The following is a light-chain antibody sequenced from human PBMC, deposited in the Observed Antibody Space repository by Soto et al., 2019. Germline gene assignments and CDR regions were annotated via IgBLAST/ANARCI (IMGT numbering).Light chain of an antibody. CDR2: EVS. CDR1: SSDVGAYNY. V-gene: IGLV2-14*01. CDR3: SSTTSSNNLV. Sequence: QSALTQPASVSGSPGQSITISCTGTSSDVGAYNYVSWYQQHPGKAPKLMIFEVSDRPSGVSHRFSGSKSGNTASLTISGLQAEDAADYYSSSTTSSNNLVFGGGTQLTVL. J-gene: IGLJ2*01.